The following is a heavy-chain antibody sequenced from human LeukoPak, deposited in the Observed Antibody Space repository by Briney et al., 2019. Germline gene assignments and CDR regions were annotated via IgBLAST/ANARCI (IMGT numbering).Heavy chain of an antibody. D-gene: IGHD6-19*01. J-gene: IGHJ4*02. CDR2: ISGSRGTTTGSGSSS. CDR1: GFTFSSYA. Sequence: PGGSLRLSCAASGFTFSSYAMTWVRQAPGKGLEWVSVISGSRGTTTGSGSSSYYAGSVKGRFTISRDNSKNTLYLQMNSLRAEDTAVYYCAKTRGGYSSDAFDYWGQGTLVTVSP. V-gene: IGHV3-23*01. CDR3: AKTRGGYSSDAFDY.